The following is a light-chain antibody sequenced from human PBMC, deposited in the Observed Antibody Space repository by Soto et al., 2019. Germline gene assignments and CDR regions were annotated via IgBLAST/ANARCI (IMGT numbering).Light chain of an antibody. J-gene: IGLJ3*02. CDR2: SNN. Sequence: QPVLTQPPSASGTPGQRVTISCSGSSSNIGSNTVNWYQQLPGTAPKLLIYSNNQRPSGVPGRFSGSKAGTSASLAISGLQSEDEADYYCAAWDDSLNGPNWVFGGGTKLTVL. CDR3: AAWDDSLNGPNWV. V-gene: IGLV1-44*01. CDR1: SSNIGSNT.